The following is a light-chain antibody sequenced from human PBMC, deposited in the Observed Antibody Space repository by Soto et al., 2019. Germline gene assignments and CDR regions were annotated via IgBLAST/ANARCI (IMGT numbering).Light chain of an antibody. CDR3: QQYNSYSWT. CDR2: KAS. Sequence: DLQMTQSPSTLSASVGDRVTITCRASQTIINWLAWYQQKPGKAPKLLIYKASTLEGEVPSRFSGSGSETECTLTINSLQPDDSATYYCQQYNSYSWTLGQGTKVDIK. CDR1: QTIINW. J-gene: IGKJ1*01. V-gene: IGKV1-5*03.